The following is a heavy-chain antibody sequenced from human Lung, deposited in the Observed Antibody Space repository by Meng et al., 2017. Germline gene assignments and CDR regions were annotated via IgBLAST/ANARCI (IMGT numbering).Heavy chain of an antibody. CDR3: ARDPRVLLWFGESGWFDP. J-gene: IGHJ5*02. V-gene: IGHV3-21*01. CDR2: ISSSSSYI. D-gene: IGHD3-10*01. Sequence: EVQLVESGGGLVKPGGSLRLSGAASGFTFSSYSMNWVRRAPGKGLEWVSSISSSSSYIYYADSVKGRFTISRDNAKNSLYLQMNSLRAEDTAVYYCARDPRVLLWFGESGWFDPWGQGTLVTVSS. CDR1: GFTFSSYS.